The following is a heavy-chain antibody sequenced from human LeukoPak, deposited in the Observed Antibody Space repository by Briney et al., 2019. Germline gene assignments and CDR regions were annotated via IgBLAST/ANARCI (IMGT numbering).Heavy chain of an antibody. CDR2: IYSGGST. CDR1: EFSVGSNY. V-gene: IGHV3-66*01. CDR3: ARSMVTIPIPGGY. D-gene: IGHD5-24*01. Sequence: PGGSLRLSCAASEFSVGSNYMTWVRQAPGKGLEWVSLIYSGGSTYYADSVKGRFTISRDNSKNTLYLQMNSLRAEDTAVYYCARSMVTIPIPGGYWGQGTLVTVSS. J-gene: IGHJ4*02.